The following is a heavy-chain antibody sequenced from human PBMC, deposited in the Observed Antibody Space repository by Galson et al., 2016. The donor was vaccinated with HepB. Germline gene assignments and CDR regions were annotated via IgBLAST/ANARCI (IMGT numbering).Heavy chain of an antibody. J-gene: IGHJ3*02. CDR2: ISRGGTYT. V-gene: IGHV3-21*01. CDR1: GITLRGYA. D-gene: IGHD3-22*01. CDR3: ASERLDSSGYSYPDASEI. Sequence: SLRLSCAASGITLRGYAMNWVRQAPGKGLDWVSCISRGGTYTYYADSVKGRFTVSRDNAKNSLYLQMNNLRAEDTALYYCASERLDSSGYSYPDASEIWGLGTMVTVSS.